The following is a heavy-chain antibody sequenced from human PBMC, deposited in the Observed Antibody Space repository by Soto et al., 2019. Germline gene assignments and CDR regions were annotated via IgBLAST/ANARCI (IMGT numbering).Heavy chain of an antibody. D-gene: IGHD5-18*01. Sequence: GGSLRLSCAASGFTFDNCSMNWVRQAPGKGLEWISYISDSSSTIYYADPVKGRFTISRDNAKNSLYLQMNSLRDEDTAVYYCATYGASAYTYGYFDYWGRGTLVTVSS. CDR1: GFTFDNCS. CDR2: ISDSSSTI. V-gene: IGHV3-48*02. J-gene: IGHJ4*02. CDR3: ATYGASAYTYGYFDY.